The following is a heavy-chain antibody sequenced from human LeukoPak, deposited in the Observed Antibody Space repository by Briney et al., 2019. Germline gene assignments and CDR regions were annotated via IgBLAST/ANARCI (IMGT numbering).Heavy chain of an antibody. Sequence: SETLSLTCTVSGGSISSSYWSWIRQPAGKGLEWIGRIFTSGSTNYNPSLKSRVTISVDKSKNQFSLKLSSVTAADKAVYYCAREQGYYDSSGYHDYWGQGTLVTVSS. D-gene: IGHD3-22*01. V-gene: IGHV4-4*07. CDR3: AREQGYYDSSGYHDY. CDR1: GGSISSSY. CDR2: IFTSGST. J-gene: IGHJ4*02.